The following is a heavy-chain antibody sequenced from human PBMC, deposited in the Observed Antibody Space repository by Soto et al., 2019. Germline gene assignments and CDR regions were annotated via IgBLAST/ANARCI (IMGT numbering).Heavy chain of an antibody. CDR2: IYHSGST. Sequence: QVQLQESGPGLVKPSGTLSLTCAVSGGSISSSNWWSWVRQPPGKGLEWIGEIYHSGSTNYNPSLKSRVTISVDKSKNQFSLKLSSVTAADTSVYYCARSPDSSGYYPIWYYYGMDVWGQGTTVTVSS. V-gene: IGHV4-4*02. CDR3: ARSPDSSGYYPIWYYYGMDV. D-gene: IGHD3-22*01. CDR1: GGSISSSNW. J-gene: IGHJ6*02.